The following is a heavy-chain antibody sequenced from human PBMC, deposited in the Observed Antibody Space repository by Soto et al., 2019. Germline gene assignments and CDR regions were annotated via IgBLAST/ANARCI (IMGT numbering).Heavy chain of an antibody. CDR1: GFTFSSYA. D-gene: IGHD6-19*01. CDR2: INGRGTNT. CDR3: AKVSGWYRFRDPPDLFSIPARRSIDP. J-gene: IGHJ5*02. Sequence: PGGSLRLSCAASGFTFSSYAMSWVRQAPGKGLEWVSAINGRGTNTYYADSVKGRFTISRDNSKDSLYLQMNSLRAEDTAVYYCAKVSGWYRFRDPPDLFSIPARRSIDP. V-gene: IGHV3-23*01.